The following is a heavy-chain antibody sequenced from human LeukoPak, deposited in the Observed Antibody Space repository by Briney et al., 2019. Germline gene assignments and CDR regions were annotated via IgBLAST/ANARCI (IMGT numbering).Heavy chain of an antibody. Sequence: GGSLRLSCAASGFTFNNYALSWVRQAPGKGLEWVSGIGGGGDTTYYADSVKGRFTISRDNSKNTLYLQINSLRAEDTAIFYCAKSLFTSATGTGRAFHIWGQGTRVTVSS. CDR2: IGGGGDTT. D-gene: IGHD1-1*01. CDR1: GFTFNNYA. CDR3: AKSLFTSATGTGRAFHI. V-gene: IGHV3-23*01. J-gene: IGHJ3*02.